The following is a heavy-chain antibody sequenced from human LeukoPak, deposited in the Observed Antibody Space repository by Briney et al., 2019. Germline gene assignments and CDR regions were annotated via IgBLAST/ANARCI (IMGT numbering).Heavy chain of an antibody. J-gene: IGHJ4*02. CDR3: ASGYSPYYDILTGYYPR. CDR2: ISYDGSNK. V-gene: IGHV3-30-3*01. CDR1: GFTFSSYA. Sequence: GGSLRLSCAASGFTFSSYAMHWVRQAPGKGLEWVAVISYDGSNKYYADSVKGRFTISRDNSKNTLYLQMNSLRAEGTAVYYCASGYSPYYDILTGYYPRWGQGTLVTVSS. D-gene: IGHD3-9*01.